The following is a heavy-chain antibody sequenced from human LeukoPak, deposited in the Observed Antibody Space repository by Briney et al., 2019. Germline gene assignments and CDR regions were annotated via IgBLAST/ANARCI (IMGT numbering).Heavy chain of an antibody. J-gene: IGHJ4*02. CDR1: GYTFTSYD. D-gene: IGHD2-21*02. CDR3: ARDLPATAIPFDC. Sequence: ASVKVSCKASGYTFTSYDINWVRQATGQGLEWMGWMNPNSGNTGYAQKFQGRVTMTRNTSISTAYMELSSLRSEDTAVYYCARDLPATAIPFDCWGQGTLVIVSS. V-gene: IGHV1-8*01. CDR2: MNPNSGNT.